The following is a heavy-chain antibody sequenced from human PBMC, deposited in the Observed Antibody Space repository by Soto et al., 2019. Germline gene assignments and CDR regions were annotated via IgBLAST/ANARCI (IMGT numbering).Heavy chain of an antibody. CDR3: AKDKSTGEYSYYRYMDV. CDR1: GFSFDDYA. D-gene: IGHD4-17*01. J-gene: IGHJ6*03. Sequence: EVQLVESGGGSVQADRSLRLSCAASGFSFDDYAMHWVRQAPGRGLEWVSGISWNSGNLDYADSVKGRFTISRDNAKNSLYLQMNSLRPEDTALYFCAKDKSTGEYSYYRYMDVWGKGTTVTVSS. CDR2: ISWNSGNL. V-gene: IGHV3-9*01.